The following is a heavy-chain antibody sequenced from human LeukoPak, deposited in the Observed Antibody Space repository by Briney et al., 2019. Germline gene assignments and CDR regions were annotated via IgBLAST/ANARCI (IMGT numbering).Heavy chain of an antibody. V-gene: IGHV3-23*01. D-gene: IGHD6-19*01. CDR1: GFNFNKYD. Sequence: PGGSLRLSCAASGFNFNKYDMTWARQAPGKGLEWVSTITGRSDKTYYTDSVKGRFVTSRDNSKDTLYLQMNSLRAEDTALYYCAKGGWLDDLGQRALVTVSS. J-gene: IGHJ4*02. CDR3: AKGGWLDD. CDR2: ITGRSDKT.